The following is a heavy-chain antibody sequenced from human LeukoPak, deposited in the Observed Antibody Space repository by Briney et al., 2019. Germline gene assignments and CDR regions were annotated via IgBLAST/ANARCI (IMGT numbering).Heavy chain of an antibody. Sequence: GGPLRLSCAASGFTFSSYAMSWVRQAPGKGLECISGFSGSGGSTYYADSVKGRFTISRDNAKNSLYLQMNSLRPEDTALYYCARSRGDLGYMDVWGKGTTVTVSS. D-gene: IGHD4-17*01. J-gene: IGHJ6*03. V-gene: IGHV3-23*01. CDR2: FSGSGGST. CDR3: ARSRGDLGYMDV. CDR1: GFTFSSYA.